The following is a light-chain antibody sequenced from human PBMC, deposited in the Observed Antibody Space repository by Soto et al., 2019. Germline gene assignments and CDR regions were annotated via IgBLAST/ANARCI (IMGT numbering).Light chain of an antibody. CDR2: EGS. V-gene: IGLV2-23*01. CDR1: SSDV. Sequence: QSALTQPASVSGSPGQSITISCTGTSSDVSWYQQHPGKAPKLMIYEGSKRPSGVSNRFYGSKSGNTASLTISGLQAGDEADYYCCSYAGSSTRVFGGGTKLTVL. J-gene: IGLJ3*02. CDR3: CSYAGSSTRV.